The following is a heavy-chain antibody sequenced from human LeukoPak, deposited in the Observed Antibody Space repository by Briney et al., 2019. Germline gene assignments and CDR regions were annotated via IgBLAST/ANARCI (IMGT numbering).Heavy chain of an antibody. CDR2: IYYSGGT. D-gene: IGHD5-12*01. V-gene: IGHV4-59*01. CDR3: ARDNATQRGAFDI. CDR1: GGSINNYY. Sequence: SSETLSLTCTVSGGSINNYYWSWIRQPPGKGLEWIGYIYYSGGTNYNPSLKSRVTISVDTSKNQFSLKLSSVTAADTAVYYCARDNATQRGAFDIWGQGTMVTVSS. J-gene: IGHJ3*02.